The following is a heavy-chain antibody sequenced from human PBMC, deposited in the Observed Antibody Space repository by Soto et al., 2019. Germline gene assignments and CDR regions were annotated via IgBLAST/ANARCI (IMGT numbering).Heavy chain of an antibody. CDR1: GYTFTSYG. Sequence: GASVKVSCKASGYTFTSYGISWVRQAPGQGLEWMGWISAYNGNTNYAQKLQGRVTMTTDTSTSTAYMELRSLRSDDTAVYYCARDLSGYDKRQGGGHWGQGTLVTVSS. V-gene: IGHV1-18*01. CDR2: ISAYNGNT. CDR3: ARDLSGYDKRQGGGH. J-gene: IGHJ4*02. D-gene: IGHD5-12*01.